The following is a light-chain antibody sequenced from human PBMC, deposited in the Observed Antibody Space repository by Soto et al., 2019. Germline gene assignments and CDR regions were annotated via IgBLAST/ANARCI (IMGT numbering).Light chain of an antibody. V-gene: IGKV1-5*01. CDR3: QQYNSSPST. CDR1: ESISSC. Sequence: TQMTQSPATLSLSVVYTVSITCRASESISSCLAWYQEKPGKAPNLLIYDASSLESGVPSRFSGSGSGTEFTLTISSLQPDDFATYYCQQYNSSPSTFGQGTKVEIK. J-gene: IGKJ1*01. CDR2: DAS.